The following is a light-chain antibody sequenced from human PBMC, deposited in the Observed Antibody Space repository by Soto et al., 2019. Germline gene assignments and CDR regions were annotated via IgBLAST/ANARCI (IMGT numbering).Light chain of an antibody. CDR2: GAS. CDR1: HSISTN. V-gene: IGKV3-15*01. Sequence: EIIMTQSPATLSVSPGEGATLSCRTSHSISTNLAWYQHKRAQSPRPLVYGASTRATGVPARFSGSGSGAEFTLSISSLQSEDFAVYYCQQYNSWPTFGGGTKVEIK. CDR3: QQYNSWPT. J-gene: IGKJ4*01.